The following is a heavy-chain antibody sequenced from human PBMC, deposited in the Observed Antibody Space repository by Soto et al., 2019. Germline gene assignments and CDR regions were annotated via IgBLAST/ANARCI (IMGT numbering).Heavy chain of an antibody. D-gene: IGHD2-2*02. J-gene: IGHJ5*02. CDR2: IYYSGST. CDR1: GGSISSGGYY. Sequence: SETLSLTCTVSGGSISSGGYYWSWIRRHPGKGLEWIGYIYYSGSTYYNPSLKSRVTISVDTSKNQFSLKLSSVTAADTAVYYCARSIVVVPAAIHNWFDPLGQGTLVTVSS. CDR3: ARSIVVVPAAIHNWFDP. V-gene: IGHV4-31*03.